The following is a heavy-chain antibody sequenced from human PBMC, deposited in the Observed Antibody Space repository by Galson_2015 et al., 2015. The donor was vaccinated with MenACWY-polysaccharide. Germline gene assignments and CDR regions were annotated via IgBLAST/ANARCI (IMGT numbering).Heavy chain of an antibody. D-gene: IGHD1-26*01. CDR1: DYSIRSGYF. CDR3: ARVEKYSGSFYILY. Sequence: SEPLPLTCAVSDYSIRSGYFWGWIRQPLGKGLEWIASIFHSGTTYYNPSLKSRVTISVDTSKNQFSLKLSSVTAADTAVYYCARVEKYSGSFYILYWGQGTLVTVSS. V-gene: IGHV4-38-2*01. CDR2: IFHSGTT. J-gene: IGHJ4*02.